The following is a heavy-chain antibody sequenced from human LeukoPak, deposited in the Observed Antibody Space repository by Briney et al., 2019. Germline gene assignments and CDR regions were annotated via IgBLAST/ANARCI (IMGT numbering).Heavy chain of an antibody. V-gene: IGHV4-39*01. CDR1: GGSISSSSYY. CDR3: ARIATLVGAEDY. D-gene: IGHD1-26*01. Sequence: TSETLSLTCTVSGGSISSSSYYWGWIRQPPGKGLEWIGSIYYSGSTYYNPSLKSRVTISVDTSKNQFSLKLSSVTAADTAVYYCARIATLVGAEDYWGQGTLVTVSS. CDR2: IYYSGST. J-gene: IGHJ4*02.